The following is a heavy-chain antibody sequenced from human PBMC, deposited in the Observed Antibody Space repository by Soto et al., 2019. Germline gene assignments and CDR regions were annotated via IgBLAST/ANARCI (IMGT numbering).Heavy chain of an antibody. J-gene: IGHJ6*02. D-gene: IGHD6-13*01. V-gene: IGHV1-18*04. CDR3: ARGGSSSWYNPWYYYGMDV. CDR2: ISAYNGNT. Sequence: QVQLVQSGAEVKKPGASVKVSCKASGYTFTSYGISWVRQAPGQGLEWMGWISAYNGNTNYAQKFQGRVTITRDTSASTAYMELSSLRSEDTAVYYCARGGSSSWYNPWYYYGMDVWGQGTTVTVSS. CDR1: GYTFTSYG.